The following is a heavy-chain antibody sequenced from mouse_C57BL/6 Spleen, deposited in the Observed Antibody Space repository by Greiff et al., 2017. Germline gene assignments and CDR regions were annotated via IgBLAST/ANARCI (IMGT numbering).Heavy chain of an antibody. V-gene: IGHV1-80*01. Sequence: VKLQESGAELVKPGASVKISCKASGYAFSSYWMNWVKQRPGKGLEWIGQIYPGDGDTNYNGKFKGKATLTADKSSSTAYMQLSSLTSEDSAVYFCASGDYGSSYDFDYWGQGTTLTVSS. CDR3: ASGDYGSSYDFDY. CDR1: GYAFSSYW. D-gene: IGHD1-1*01. J-gene: IGHJ2*01. CDR2: IYPGDGDT.